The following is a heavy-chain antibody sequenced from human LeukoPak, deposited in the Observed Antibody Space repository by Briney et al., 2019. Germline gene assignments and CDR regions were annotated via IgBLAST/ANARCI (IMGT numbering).Heavy chain of an antibody. CDR1: GFTVDSNY. Sequence: GGSLRLSCAASGFTVDSNYLSWVRQAPGKGLEWVSGISAGGGSTFYADSVKGRFAVSRDDSTSTLYLQVNSLRAEDSAVYYCATSQSGYYYAFDYWGQGILVTVSS. D-gene: IGHD3-22*01. J-gene: IGHJ4*02. CDR2: ISAGGGST. CDR3: ATSQSGYYYAFDY. V-gene: IGHV3-53*01.